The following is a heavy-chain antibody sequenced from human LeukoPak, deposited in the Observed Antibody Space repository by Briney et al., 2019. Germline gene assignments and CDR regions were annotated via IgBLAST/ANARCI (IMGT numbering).Heavy chain of an antibody. CDR1: GYTFTSYY. J-gene: IGHJ4*01. CDR3: ARSQGGDYDY. D-gene: IGHD4-17*01. CDR2: INPSGGST. Sequence: VSVTVSCKASGYTFTSYYMHWVRQAPGQGLEWMGIINPSGGSTSYAQRFQGRVTMTRDTSISTAYMELSRLRSDDTAVYYCARSQGGDYDYWGPGSLVSVPS. V-gene: IGHV1-46*01.